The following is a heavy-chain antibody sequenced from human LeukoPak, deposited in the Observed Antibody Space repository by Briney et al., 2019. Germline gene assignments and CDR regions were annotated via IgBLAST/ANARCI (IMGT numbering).Heavy chain of an antibody. J-gene: IGHJ3*02. CDR2: VSDSGGST. CDR3: AKEDXYQAFDI. Sequence: GGSLRLSCADSGLTFSSYAMSWVRQAPGKGLEWVSSVSDSGGSTYYADSVKGRFTISRDNSKKTLYLQMSSLRAEDTAVYYCAKEDXYQAFDIWGQGTMVTVSS. V-gene: IGHV3-23*01. CDR1: GLTFSSYA.